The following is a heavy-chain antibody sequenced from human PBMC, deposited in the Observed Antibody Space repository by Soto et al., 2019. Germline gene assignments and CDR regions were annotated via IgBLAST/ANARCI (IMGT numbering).Heavy chain of an antibody. CDR2: INHSGST. CDR3: ARATSYDYIWGSYRLYYFDY. V-gene: IGHV4-34*01. J-gene: IGHJ4*02. CDR1: GGSSSGYY. D-gene: IGHD3-16*02. Sequence: QVQLQQWGAGLLKPSETLSLTCAVYGGSSSGYYWSWIRQPPGKGLEWIGEINHSGSTNYNPSLKSRVTISVDTSKNQFSLKLSSVTAADTAVYYCARATSYDYIWGSYRLYYFDYWGQGTLVTVSS.